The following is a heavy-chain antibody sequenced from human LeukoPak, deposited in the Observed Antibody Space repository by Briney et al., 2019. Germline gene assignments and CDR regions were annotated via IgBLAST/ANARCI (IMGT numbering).Heavy chain of an antibody. CDR3: AKDGGVVPAAMGVYNWFDP. D-gene: IGHD2-2*01. CDR1: GFTFSSYA. CDR2: ISGSGGST. V-gene: IGHV3-23*01. J-gene: IGHJ5*02. Sequence: GGSLRHSCAASGFTFSSYAMSWVRQAPGKGLEWVSAISGSGGSTYYADSVKGRFTISRDNSKNALYLQMNSLRAEDTAVYYCAKDGGVVPAAMGVYNWFDPWGQGTVVIVTS.